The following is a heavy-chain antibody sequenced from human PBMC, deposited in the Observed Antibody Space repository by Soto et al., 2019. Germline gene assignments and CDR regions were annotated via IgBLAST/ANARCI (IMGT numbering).Heavy chain of an antibody. J-gene: IGHJ6*02. V-gene: IGHV3-21*01. CDR1: GFTFSSYS. Sequence: PGGSLRLSCAASGFTFSSYSMNWVRQAPGKGLEWVSSISSSSSYIYYADSVKGRFTISRDNAKNSLYLQMNSLRAEDTAVYYCARILYCSSTRCYLCGMDVWGQGTTVTVSS. CDR3: ARILYCSSTRCYLCGMDV. CDR2: ISSSSSYI. D-gene: IGHD2-2*01.